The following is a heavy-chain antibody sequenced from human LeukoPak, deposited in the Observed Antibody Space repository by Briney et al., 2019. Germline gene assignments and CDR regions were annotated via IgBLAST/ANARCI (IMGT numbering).Heavy chain of an antibody. V-gene: IGHV4-4*07. CDR1: GGSISSYY. CDR3: ERTIVVVPAAMVWFDP. D-gene: IGHD2-2*01. Sequence: SETLSLTCTVSGGSISSYYWSWIRQPAGKGLEWIGRIYTSGSTNYNPSLKSRVTMSVDTSKNQFSLKLSSVTAADTAVYYCERTIVVVPAAMVWFDPWGQGTLVTVSS. J-gene: IGHJ5*02. CDR2: IYTSGST.